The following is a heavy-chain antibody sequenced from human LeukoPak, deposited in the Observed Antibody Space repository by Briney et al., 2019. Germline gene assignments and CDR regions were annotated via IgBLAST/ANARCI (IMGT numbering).Heavy chain of an antibody. CDR3: ARVRGVDFDY. Sequence: GGSLRLSCAASGFTFSSYWMHWVRQVPGRGLVWVSRINSGGSSTSYADSVKGRFTISRDNAKKTVYLQMNSLRAEDTAVYYCARVRGVDFDYWGQGTLVTVSS. CDR1: GFTFSSYW. D-gene: IGHD3-10*01. V-gene: IGHV3-74*01. J-gene: IGHJ4*02. CDR2: INSGGSST.